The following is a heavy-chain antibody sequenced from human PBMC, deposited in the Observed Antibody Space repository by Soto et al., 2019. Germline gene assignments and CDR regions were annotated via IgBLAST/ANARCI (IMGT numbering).Heavy chain of an antibody. J-gene: IGHJ4*02. CDR3: AKMTLPTTVTAADLDY. Sequence: HPGGSLRLSCAASGFTFSSYAMSWVRQAPGKGLEWVSAISGSGGSTYYADSVKGRFTISRDNSKNTLYLQMNSLRAEDTAVYYCAKMTLPTTVTAADLDYWGQGTLVTVSS. D-gene: IGHD4-17*01. V-gene: IGHV3-23*01. CDR2: ISGSGGST. CDR1: GFTFSSYA.